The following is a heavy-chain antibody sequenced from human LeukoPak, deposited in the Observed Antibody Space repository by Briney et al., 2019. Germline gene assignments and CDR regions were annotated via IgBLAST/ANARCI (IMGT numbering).Heavy chain of an antibody. CDR3: ARAIYCSSTSCYSSDY. D-gene: IGHD2-2*02. CDR2: ISAYNGNT. V-gene: IGHV1-18*01. Sequence: ASVKVSCKASGYTFTSYGISWVRQAPGQGLEWMGWISAYNGNTNYAQKLQGRVTMTTDTSTSTAYMELSRLRSDDTAVYYCARAIYCSSTSCYSSDYWGQGTLVTVSS. J-gene: IGHJ4*02. CDR1: GYTFTSYG.